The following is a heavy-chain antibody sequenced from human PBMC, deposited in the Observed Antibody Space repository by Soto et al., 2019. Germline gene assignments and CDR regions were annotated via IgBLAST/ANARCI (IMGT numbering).Heavy chain of an antibody. Sequence: SETLSLTCTVSGGSISSYYWSWIRQPPGKGLEWIGYIYYSGSTNYNPSLKSRVTISVDTSKNQFSLKLSSVTAADTAVYYCARSRYCSGGSCAFDYWGQGTLVTVSS. CDR3: ARSRYCSGGSCAFDY. CDR1: GGSISSYY. D-gene: IGHD2-15*01. J-gene: IGHJ4*02. V-gene: IGHV4-59*01. CDR2: IYYSGST.